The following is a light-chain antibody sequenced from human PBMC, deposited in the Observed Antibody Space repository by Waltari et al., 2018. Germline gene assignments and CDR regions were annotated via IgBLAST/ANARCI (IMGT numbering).Light chain of an antibody. CDR2: TNN. CDR1: SSNIGTNY. V-gene: IGLV1-47*02. Sequence: QSVLTQPPSASGPPGQRVTISYSGSSSNIGTNYVYLYQQTPGTAPKLLHYTNNMRPSGVPDRFSGSKSGTSGSLAISGLRSEDEADYFCAAWDDTLTGYVFGPGTKVTVL. CDR3: AAWDDTLTGYV. J-gene: IGLJ1*01.